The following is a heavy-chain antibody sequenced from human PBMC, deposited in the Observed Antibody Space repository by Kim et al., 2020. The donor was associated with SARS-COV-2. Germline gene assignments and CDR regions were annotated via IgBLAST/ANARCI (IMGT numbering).Heavy chain of an antibody. CDR3: ARGGGNLRV. Sequence: GGSLRLSCAASGFTFSGHWMTWVRQAPGKGLEWVAHIKPDGSEKNYVESVKGRFTISRDNAEKSVYLQMNSLRAEDTAMYYCARGGGNLRVWGQGNLVTV. CDR2: IKPDGSEK. CDR1: GFTFSGHW. J-gene: IGHJ1*01. D-gene: IGHD2-15*01. V-gene: IGHV3-7*01.